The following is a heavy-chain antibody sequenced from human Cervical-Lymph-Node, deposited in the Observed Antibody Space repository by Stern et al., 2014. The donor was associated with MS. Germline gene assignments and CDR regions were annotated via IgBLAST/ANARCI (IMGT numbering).Heavy chain of an antibody. V-gene: IGHV4-31*03. CDR3: AREGITATTGLDY. CDR2: IFYSGTT. CDR1: GGSITSGGYN. J-gene: IGHJ4*02. D-gene: IGHD1/OR15-1a*01. Sequence: QVQLQESGPGLVKPSQTLSLTCSVSGGSITSGGYNRSWIRQHPGKGLEWIGYIFYSGTTYYNPSLKSRLSMSVDTSKNQFSLKLTSVTDADTAVYFCAREGITATTGLDYWGQGTLVTVSS.